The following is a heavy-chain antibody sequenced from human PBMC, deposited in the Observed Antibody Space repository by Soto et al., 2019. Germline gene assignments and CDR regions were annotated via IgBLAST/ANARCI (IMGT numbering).Heavy chain of an antibody. CDR3: GSVFEY. CDR2: IDGDGSGT. J-gene: IGHJ4*02. CDR1: GITLSDYW. D-gene: IGHD1-26*01. V-gene: IGHV3-74*01. Sequence: EVQLVESGGGLVQPGGSLRLSCVASGITLSDYWIHWVRQVPGKGLVWVPRIDGDGSGTSYADSVQDRFTMSRDNARNTVYLQMNNLKVEDTAIYYCGSVFEYWGQGALVTVSS.